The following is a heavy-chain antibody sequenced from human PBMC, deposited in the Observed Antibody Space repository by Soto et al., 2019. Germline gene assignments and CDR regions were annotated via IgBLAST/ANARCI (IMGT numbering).Heavy chain of an antibody. CDR1: GFTFNYAL. Sequence: GGSLRLSCAASGFTFNYALMTWVRQCPGKGLEWVGRIKTIAGGGTTDYTAPVKGRFTISRDDSKNTVYLQMNSLKIEDTAVYYCTTERCTGTNCYVKNAFDVWGQGTMVTVSS. D-gene: IGHD1-1*01. CDR2: IKTIAGGGTT. J-gene: IGHJ3*01. CDR3: TTERCTGTNCYVKNAFDV. V-gene: IGHV3-15*01.